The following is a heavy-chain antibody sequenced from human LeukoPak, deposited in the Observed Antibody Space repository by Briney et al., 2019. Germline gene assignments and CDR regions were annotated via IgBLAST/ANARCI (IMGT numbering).Heavy chain of an antibody. CDR1: GFTFTSYW. J-gene: IGHJ4*02. CDR3: ARPLWSSSRGHVGFDY. CDR2: IKQDGSEE. D-gene: IGHD3-10*01. Sequence: GGSLRLSCAASGFTFTSYWMSWVGQAPGKGLEWVTNIKQDGSEEYYVDSVKGRFTISRDNAKNSVYLQMNSLRAEDTGVYYCARPLWSSSRGHVGFDYWGQGTLVTVSS. V-gene: IGHV3-7*01.